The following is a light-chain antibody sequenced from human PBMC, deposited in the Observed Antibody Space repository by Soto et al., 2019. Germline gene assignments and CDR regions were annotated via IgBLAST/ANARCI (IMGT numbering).Light chain of an antibody. CDR3: QHYSHWPMYT. V-gene: IGKV3-15*01. Sequence: ELVMTQSPATLSASPGERATLSCRASQSVITNVAWYQQKPGQAPRLLIYGASTRATGIPARFSGSGSGTEFTLTISSLQSEDFAVYYCQHYSHWPMYTFGQGTKVEIK. CDR2: GAS. CDR1: QSVITN. J-gene: IGKJ2*01.